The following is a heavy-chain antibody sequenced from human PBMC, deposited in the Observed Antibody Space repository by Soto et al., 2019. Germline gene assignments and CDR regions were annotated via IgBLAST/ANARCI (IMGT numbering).Heavy chain of an antibody. Sequence: ASVEVSCKACGYSFTSCAMRWVRKAPGQRLEWMGWINAGNGNPKYSQKFQGRVTITRDTSASTAYMELSSLRSEDTAVYYCARGWVAAEEDDYYGMDVWGQGTTVTVSS. CDR2: INAGNGNP. CDR1: GYSFTSCA. CDR3: ARGWVAAEEDDYYGMDV. D-gene: IGHD6-13*01. J-gene: IGHJ6*02. V-gene: IGHV1-3*01.